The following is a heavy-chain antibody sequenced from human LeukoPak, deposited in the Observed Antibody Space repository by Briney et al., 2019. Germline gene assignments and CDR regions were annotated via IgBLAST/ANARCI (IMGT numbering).Heavy chain of an antibody. D-gene: IGHD6-19*01. CDR3: ARRSGWYSA. CDR2: IYYSGST. CDR1: GGSISSSSYY. Sequence: SETLSLTCTVAGGSISSSSYYWGWIRQPPGKGLEWIGSIYYSGSTYYNPSLKSRVTISVDTSKNQFSLKLSSVTAADTAVYYCARRSGWYSAWGQGTLVTVSS. V-gene: IGHV4-39*01. J-gene: IGHJ5*02.